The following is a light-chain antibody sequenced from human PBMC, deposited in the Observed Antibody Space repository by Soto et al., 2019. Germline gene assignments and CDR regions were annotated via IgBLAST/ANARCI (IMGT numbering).Light chain of an antibody. V-gene: IGKV3-15*01. CDR3: QQYNFWPRS. J-gene: IGKJ1*01. Sequence: DIVMTQSPATLSVAPGERVTFSCRASQGVSRKLAWYQHKPGQAPRLLISGASTGATGIPARFSGSGSGTEFTLTISSLQSEDCAVYYCQQYNFWPRSFGQGTKVEIK. CDR2: GAS. CDR1: QGVSRK.